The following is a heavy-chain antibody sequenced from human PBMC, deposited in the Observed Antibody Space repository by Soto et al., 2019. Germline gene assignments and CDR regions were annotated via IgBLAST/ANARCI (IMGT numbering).Heavy chain of an antibody. Sequence: GGSLRLSCTASGFTFGDYAMSWFRQAPGKGLEWVGFIRSKAYGGTTEYAASVKGRFTISRDDSKSIAYLQMNSLKTEDTAVYYCTRHNYCSGGSCYSGLPTLFYWGQGTLVTVSS. CDR1: GFTFGDYA. CDR3: TRHNYCSGGSCYSGLPTLFY. J-gene: IGHJ4*02. D-gene: IGHD2-15*01. V-gene: IGHV3-49*03. CDR2: IRSKAYGGTT.